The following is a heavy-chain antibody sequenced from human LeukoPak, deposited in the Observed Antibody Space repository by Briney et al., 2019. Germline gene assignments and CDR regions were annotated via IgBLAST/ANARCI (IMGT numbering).Heavy chain of an antibody. J-gene: IGHJ3*02. V-gene: IGHV3-73*01. CDR3: TIGASARDI. Sequence: GSLRLSCAASGFTFSGSAMHWVRQASGKGLEWVGRIRSKANSYATAYAASVKGRFTISRDDSKNTAYLQMNSLKTEDTAVYYCTIGASARDIWGQGTMVTVSS. D-gene: IGHD1-26*01. CDR2: IRSKANSYAT. CDR1: GFTFSGSA.